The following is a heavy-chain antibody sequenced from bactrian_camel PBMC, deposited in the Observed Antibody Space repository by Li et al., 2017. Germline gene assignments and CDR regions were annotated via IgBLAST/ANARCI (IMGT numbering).Heavy chain of an antibody. D-gene: IGHD3*01. CDR2: INFNGEVQ. V-gene: IGHV3S32*01. Sequence: VQLVESGGGSAQVGGSLRLSCAASGFSFGSYDMAWVRLTPGKGLEWIPVINFNGEVQYYSDSVKGRFTISRDNAKNTLNLHLNSLKTEDTAVYYCAADSRNIRSLYYWGQGQETQVTVS. J-gene: IGHJ4*01. CDR1: GFSFGSYD.